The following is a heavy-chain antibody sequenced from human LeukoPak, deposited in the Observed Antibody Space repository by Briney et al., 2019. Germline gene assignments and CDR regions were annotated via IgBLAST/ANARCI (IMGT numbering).Heavy chain of an antibody. CDR1: GYTFTGYY. CDR3: ARAHSSSWYVYYYYYYMDV. CDR2: INPNSGGT. Sequence: ASVKVSCKASGYTFTGYYMHWVRQAPGQGLEWMGWINPNSGGTGYAQKFQGRVTMTRNTSISTAYMELSSLRSEDTAVYYCARAHSSSWYVYYYYYYMDVWGKGTAVTISS. V-gene: IGHV1-2*02. D-gene: IGHD6-13*01. J-gene: IGHJ6*03.